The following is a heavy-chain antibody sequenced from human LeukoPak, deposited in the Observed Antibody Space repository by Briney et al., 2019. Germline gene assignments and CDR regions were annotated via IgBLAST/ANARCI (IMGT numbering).Heavy chain of an antibody. CDR1: SGSLIGYY. J-gene: IGHJ4*02. D-gene: IGHD6-13*01. CDR2: IQYSGTT. V-gene: IGHV4-59*01. Sequence: SETLSLTCTVTSGSLIGYYWAWIRQPPGKGLEWIGYIQYSGTTEYNPSLASRATISVDTAKDQFSLNLRSVTAADTAVYYCARDRAAGTLDFWGQGTLVTVSS. CDR3: ARDRAAGTLDF.